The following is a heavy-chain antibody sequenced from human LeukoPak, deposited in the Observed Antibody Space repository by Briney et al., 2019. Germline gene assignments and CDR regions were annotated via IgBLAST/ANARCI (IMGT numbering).Heavy chain of an antibody. CDR1: GGTFSSYA. CDR3: ARGAEYYYDSSGYYYPLIWYFDY. V-gene: IGHV1-69*06. J-gene: IGHJ4*02. CDR2: IIPIFGTA. D-gene: IGHD3-22*01. Sequence: ASVKVSCKASGGTFSSYAISWVRQAPGQGLEWMGGIIPIFGTANYAQKFQGRVTITADKSTSTAYMELSSLRSEDTAVYYCARGAEYYYDSSGYYYPLIWYFDYWGQGTLVTVSS.